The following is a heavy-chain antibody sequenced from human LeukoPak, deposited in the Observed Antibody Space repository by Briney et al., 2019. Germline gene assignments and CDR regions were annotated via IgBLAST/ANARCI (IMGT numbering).Heavy chain of an antibody. V-gene: IGHV3-74*01. Sequence: PGGSLRLSCVASGFTFSSYWMHWVRQAPGKGLVWVSRINNEDSRTGYADSVKGRFTISRDNAKNSLYLQMNSLRAEDTAVYYCARGPSNYYYYYMDVWGKGTTVTVSS. J-gene: IGHJ6*03. CDR2: INNEDSRT. CDR3: ARGPSNYYYYYMDV. CDR1: GFTFSSYW.